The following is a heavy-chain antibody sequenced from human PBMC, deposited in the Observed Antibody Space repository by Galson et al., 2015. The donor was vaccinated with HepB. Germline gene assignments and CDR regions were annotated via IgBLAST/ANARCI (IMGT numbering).Heavy chain of an antibody. CDR2: ISAYNGNT. Sequence: SVKVSCKASGYTFTSYGISWVRQAPGQGLEWMGRISAYNGNTDYAQKFQGRVTITTDTSRNTVYMELKSLRSDDTAVYYCARDTAYANSSLYYWGQGTLVTVSS. CDR3: ARDTAYANSSLYY. V-gene: IGHV1-18*01. CDR1: GYTFTSYG. J-gene: IGHJ4*02. D-gene: IGHD3-16*02.